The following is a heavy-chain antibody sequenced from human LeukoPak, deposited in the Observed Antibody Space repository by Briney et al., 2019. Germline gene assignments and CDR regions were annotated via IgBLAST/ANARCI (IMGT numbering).Heavy chain of an antibody. J-gene: IGHJ3*02. D-gene: IGHD6-19*01. CDR3: ARDSGYRSSGWYGDAFDI. CDR1: GYTFTSYY. CDR2: INPSGGST. Sequence: ASVKVSCKASGYTFTSYYMHWVRQAPGQGLEWMGIINPSGGSTSYAQKFQGRVTMTRDTSTSTVYMELSSLRSEDTAVYYCARDSGYRSSGWYGDAFDIWGQGTMVTVSS. V-gene: IGHV1-46*01.